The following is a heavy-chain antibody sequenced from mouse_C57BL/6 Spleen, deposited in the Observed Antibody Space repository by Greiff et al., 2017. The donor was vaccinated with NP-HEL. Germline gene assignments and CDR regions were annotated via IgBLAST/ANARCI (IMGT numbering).Heavy chain of an antibody. V-gene: IGHV1-50*01. Sequence: QVQLKQPGAELVKPGASVKLSCKASGYTFTSYWMQWVKQRPGQGLEWIGEIDPSDSYTNYNQKFKGKATLTVDTSSSTAYMQLSSLTSEDSAVYYCARYYGNYYAMDYWGQGTSVTVSS. CDR3: ARYYGNYYAMDY. CDR1: GYTFTSYW. J-gene: IGHJ4*01. D-gene: IGHD2-1*01. CDR2: IDPSDSYT.